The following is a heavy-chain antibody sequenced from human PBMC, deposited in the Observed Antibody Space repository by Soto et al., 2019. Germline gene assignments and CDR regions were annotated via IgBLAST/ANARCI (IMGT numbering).Heavy chain of an antibody. Sequence: XGSLRLSCAASGFSFSDYYMSWIRQAPGQGLEWVSYIDSATLYTKYSDSVKGRFTISRDNAKNSVFLQMNSLRADDTAVYYCVRAGLDFWRGSYTADSDSWGQGTQVTVS. CDR2: IDSATLYT. J-gene: IGHJ4*02. V-gene: IGHV3-11*06. CDR1: GFSFSDYY. D-gene: IGHD3-3*01. CDR3: VRAGLDFWRGSYTADSDS.